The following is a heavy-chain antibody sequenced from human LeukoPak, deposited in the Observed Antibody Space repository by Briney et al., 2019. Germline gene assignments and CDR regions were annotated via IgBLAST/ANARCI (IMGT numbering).Heavy chain of an antibody. CDR2: INHSGST. D-gene: IGHD3-10*01. Sequence: SETLSLTCAVYGRSFSGYYWSWIRQPPGKGLEWIGEINHSGSTNYNPSLKSRVTISVDTSKNQFSLKLSSVTAADTAVYYCAIDYYGSGSIDYWGQGTLVTVSS. V-gene: IGHV4-34*01. CDR3: AIDYYGSGSIDY. CDR1: GRSFSGYY. J-gene: IGHJ4*02.